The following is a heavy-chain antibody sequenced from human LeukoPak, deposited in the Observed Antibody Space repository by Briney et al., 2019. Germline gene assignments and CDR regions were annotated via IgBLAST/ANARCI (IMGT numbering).Heavy chain of an antibody. CDR1: GFTFSAYS. Sequence: GGSLRLSCAASGFTFSAYSMSWVRQAPGKGLEWVSSINRGSNHIYCADAVKGRFTISRDNAKNSLYLQMDSLRAEDTAIYYCARDSSGWSRDYWGQGTLVTVSS. D-gene: IGHD6-19*01. J-gene: IGHJ4*02. CDR2: INRGSNHI. V-gene: IGHV3-21*06. CDR3: ARDSSGWSRDY.